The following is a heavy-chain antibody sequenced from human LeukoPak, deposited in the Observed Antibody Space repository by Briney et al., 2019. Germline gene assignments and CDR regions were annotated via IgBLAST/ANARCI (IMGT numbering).Heavy chain of an antibody. CDR2: IDTSGSNI. V-gene: IGHV3-48*02. D-gene: IGHD2-21*02. CDR3: ARETVNCGGDCIDY. J-gene: IGHJ4*02. CDR1: GFIFSNYG. Sequence: PGGSLRLSCAASGFIFSNYGMHWVRQAPGKGLEWISYIDTSGSNIYYADSVKGRFTVSRDNAKNSVYLQMNSLRDEDTAVYYCARETVNCGGDCIDYWGQGTLVTVSS.